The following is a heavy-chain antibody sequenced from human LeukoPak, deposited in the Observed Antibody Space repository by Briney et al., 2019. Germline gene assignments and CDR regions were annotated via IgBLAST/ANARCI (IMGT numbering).Heavy chain of an antibody. Sequence: SETLSLTCTVSGGSISSYCWSWIRQPAGKGLEWIGRIYTSGSTNYNPSLKSRVTMSVDTSKNQFSLKLSSVTAADTAVYYCARGISSSSSNYYYYYMDVWGKGTTVTISS. V-gene: IGHV4-4*07. CDR3: ARGISSSSSNYYYYYMDV. CDR1: GGSISSYC. J-gene: IGHJ6*03. CDR2: IYTSGST. D-gene: IGHD6-13*01.